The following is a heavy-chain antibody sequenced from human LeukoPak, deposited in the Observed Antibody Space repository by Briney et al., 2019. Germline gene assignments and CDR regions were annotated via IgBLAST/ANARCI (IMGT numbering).Heavy chain of an antibody. D-gene: IGHD4-23*01. J-gene: IGHJ4*02. CDR2: ISSSSSYI. CDR3: ARANGGYYGGYPSTY. V-gene: IGHV3-21*01. Sequence: PGGSLRLSCAASGFTFSSYSMNWVRQAPGKGLEWVSSISSSSSYIYYADSVKGRFTISRDNAKNSLYLQMNSLRAEDTAVYYCARANGGYYGGYPSTYWGQGTLVTVSS. CDR1: GFTFSSYS.